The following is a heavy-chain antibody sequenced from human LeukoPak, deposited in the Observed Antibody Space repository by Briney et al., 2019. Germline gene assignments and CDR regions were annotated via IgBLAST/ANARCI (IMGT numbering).Heavy chain of an antibody. CDR3: ARLFIAAAGTDAFDI. J-gene: IGHJ3*02. Sequence: PSETMSLTCTVSGGSISSYYWSWIRQPPGKGLEWIGYIYYSGSTNYNPSLKSRVTISVDTSKNQFSLKLSSVTAADTAVYYCARLFIAAAGTDAFDIWGQRTMVTVSS. CDR1: GGSISSYY. CDR2: IYYSGST. V-gene: IGHV4-59*08. D-gene: IGHD6-13*01.